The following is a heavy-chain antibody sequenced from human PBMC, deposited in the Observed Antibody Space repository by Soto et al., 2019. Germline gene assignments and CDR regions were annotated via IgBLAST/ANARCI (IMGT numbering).Heavy chain of an antibody. Sequence: ISQKRPGGNDSRYWWRRLRQMPEKGLEWMGRIDPSDSYTNYSPSFQGHVTISADKSISTAYLQWSSLKASDTAMYYCASPQYYGSGSYYTLYYYYYYVMDVWVQGTSDIV. CDR3: ASPQYYGSGSYYTLYYYYYYVMDV. CDR2: IDPSDSYT. D-gene: IGHD3-10*01. J-gene: IGHJ6*02. V-gene: IGHV5-10-1*01. CDR1: GGNDSRYW.